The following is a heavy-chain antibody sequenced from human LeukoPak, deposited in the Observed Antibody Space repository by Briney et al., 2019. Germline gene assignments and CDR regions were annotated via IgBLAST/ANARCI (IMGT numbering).Heavy chain of an antibody. CDR3: ARDDPQDVLRYFDWSGGFDY. CDR1: GYTFTGYY. D-gene: IGHD3-9*01. J-gene: IGHJ4*02. V-gene: IGHV1-2*02. Sequence: ASVKVSCKASGYTFTGYYMHWVRQAPGQGLEWMGWINPNSGGTNYAQKFQGRVTMTRDTSISTAYMELSRLRSDDTAVYYCARDDPQDVLRYFDWSGGFDYWGQGTWSPSPQ. CDR2: INPNSGGT.